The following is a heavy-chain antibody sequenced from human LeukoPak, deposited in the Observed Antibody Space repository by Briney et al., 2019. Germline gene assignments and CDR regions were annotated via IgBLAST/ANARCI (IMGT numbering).Heavy chain of an antibody. V-gene: IGHV3-23*01. CDR2: ISGSGGST. CDR3: ARDPRNVGLAP. J-gene: IGHJ5*02. D-gene: IGHD2-15*01. CDR1: GFTFSSYA. Sequence: PGGSLRLSCAASGFTFSSYAMSWVRQAPGKGLEWVSAISGSGGSTYYADSVKGRFTMSRDNVKTTLYLQMNSLRVEDTAVYYCARDPRNVGLAPWGQGTLVTVSS.